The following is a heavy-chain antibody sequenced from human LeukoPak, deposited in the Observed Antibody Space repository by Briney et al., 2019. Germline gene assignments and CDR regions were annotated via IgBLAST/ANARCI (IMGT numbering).Heavy chain of an antibody. J-gene: IGHJ6*02. CDR2: IYYNGST. CDR1: GGSISSYY. D-gene: IGHD6-19*01. V-gene: IGHV4-59*01. CDR3: ARDHGIAVAGTGDYYYYYGMDV. Sequence: SETLSLTCTVSGGSISSYYWSRIRQPPGKGLEWIGYIYYNGSTNYNPSLKSRVTISVDTSKNQFSLKLSSVTAADTAVYYCARDHGIAVAGTGDYYYYYGMDVWGQGTTVTVSS.